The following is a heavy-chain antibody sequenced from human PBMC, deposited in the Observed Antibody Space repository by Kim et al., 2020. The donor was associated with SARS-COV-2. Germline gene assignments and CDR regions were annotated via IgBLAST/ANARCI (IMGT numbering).Heavy chain of an antibody. V-gene: IGHV3-30*18. D-gene: IGHD5-12*01. CDR3: AKDLGATIVYNYYGMDV. Sequence: GGSLRLSCAASGFTFSSYGMHWVRQAPGKGLEWVAVISYDGSNKYYADSVKGRFTISRDNSKNTLYLQMNSLRAEDTAVYYCAKDLGATIVYNYYGMDVWGQGTTVTVSS. J-gene: IGHJ6*02. CDR2: ISYDGSNK. CDR1: GFTFSSYG.